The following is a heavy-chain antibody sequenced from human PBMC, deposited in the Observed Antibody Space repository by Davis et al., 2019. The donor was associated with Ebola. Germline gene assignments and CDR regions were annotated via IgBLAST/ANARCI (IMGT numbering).Heavy chain of an antibody. J-gene: IGHJ6*02. CDR2: TSGSGGST. CDR1: GFTFSSYE. Sequence: GESLKISCAASGFTFSSYEMNWVRQAPGKGLEWVSATSGSGGSTYYADSVKGRFTISRDNSKNTLYLQMNSLRAEDTAVYYCAKRHQRVYSGYDYLSVGYYYYYGMDVWGQGTTVTVSS. CDR3: AKRHQRVYSGYDYLSVGYYYYYGMDV. V-gene: IGHV3-23*01. D-gene: IGHD5-12*01.